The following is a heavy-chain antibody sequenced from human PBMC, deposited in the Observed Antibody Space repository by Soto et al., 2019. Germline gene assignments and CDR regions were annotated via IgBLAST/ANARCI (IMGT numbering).Heavy chain of an antibody. D-gene: IGHD5-12*01. CDR1: GFSLSTSGVG. CDR2: IYWDDDK. CDR3: AHNHRDGYPKT. V-gene: IGHV2-5*02. Sequence: QITLKESGPTLVKPTQTLTLTSTFSGFSLSTSGVGVGWILQPPGKALEWLALIYWDDDKRYSPFLKSRITTSKDTSKNQVARTITIIDPLDTATYCCAHNHRDGYPKTWGQGTMVTLAS. J-gene: IGHJ5*02.